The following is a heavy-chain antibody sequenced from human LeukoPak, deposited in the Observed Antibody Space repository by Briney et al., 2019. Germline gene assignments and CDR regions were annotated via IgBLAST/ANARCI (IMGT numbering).Heavy chain of an antibody. V-gene: IGHV1-2*02. CDR1: GYTFTFYY. CDR2: INPNTGDT. CDR3: VRGNRDGYPFDY. J-gene: IGHJ4*02. D-gene: IGHD5-24*01. Sequence: ASVKVSCKASGYTFTFYYIHWVRQAPGQGLEWMGWINPNTGDTKYAQKYQGRVTVTRDTSLTTAYMELSGLISDDTAVYYCVRGNRDGYPFDYWGQGTLVTVSS.